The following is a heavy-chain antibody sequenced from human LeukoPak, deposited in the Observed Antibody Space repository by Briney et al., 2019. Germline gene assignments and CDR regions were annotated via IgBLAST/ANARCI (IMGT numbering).Heavy chain of an antibody. J-gene: IGHJ4*02. CDR2: ISTNGGHT. V-gene: IGHV3-64D*09. D-gene: IGHD2-2*01. CDR1: GFSFSNYA. Sequence: GGSLRLSCSASGFSFSNYAMHWVRQAPGKGLEYVSAISTNGGHTYYADSVQGRFTIPRDDSKNTLYLQMSSLRAEDTALYYCVKDLLGYCSSTSCYATGPFDYWGQGTLVTVSS. CDR3: VKDLLGYCSSTSCYATGPFDY.